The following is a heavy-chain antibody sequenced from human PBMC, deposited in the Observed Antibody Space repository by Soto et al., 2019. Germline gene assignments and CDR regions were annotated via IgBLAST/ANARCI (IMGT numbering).Heavy chain of an antibody. V-gene: IGHV3-30*03. CDR3: ARDLQTAYDFWLGYFDPYYDYGMDV. D-gene: IGHD3-3*01. CDR1: GFTFSTYS. Sequence: QEQLVESGGGVVQPGRSLRLSCAASGFTFSTYSMHWVRQAPGKGLEWVALISYDGSNKYYADSVKGRFTISRDNSKNTLYLQMNSLRAEDTAVYYCARDLQTAYDFWLGYFDPYYDYGMDVWGQGTTVTVSS. CDR2: ISYDGSNK. J-gene: IGHJ6*02.